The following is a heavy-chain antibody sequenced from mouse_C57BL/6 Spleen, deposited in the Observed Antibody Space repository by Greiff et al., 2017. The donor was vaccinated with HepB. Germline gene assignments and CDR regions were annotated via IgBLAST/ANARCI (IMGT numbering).Heavy chain of an antibody. CDR3: ARVYYYGSSYFDY. J-gene: IGHJ2*01. Sequence: VQLQQPGAELVMPGASVKLSCKASGYTFTSYWMHWVKQRPGQGLEWIGEIDPSDSYTNYNQKFKGKSTLTVDKSSSTAYMQLSSLTSEDSAVYYCARVYYYGSSYFDYWGQGTTLTVSS. D-gene: IGHD1-1*01. CDR2: IDPSDSYT. CDR1: GYTFTSYW. V-gene: IGHV1-69*01.